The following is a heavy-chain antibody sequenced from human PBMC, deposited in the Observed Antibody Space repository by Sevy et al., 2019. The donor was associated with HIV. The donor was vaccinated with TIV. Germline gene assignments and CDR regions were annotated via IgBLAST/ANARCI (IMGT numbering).Heavy chain of an antibody. CDR1: GFTFDDYA. D-gene: IGHD2-2*01. CDR3: AKDRGGLVPAAIYFDY. CDR2: ISGSGGST. Sequence: GGSLRLSCAASGFTFDDYAMQWVRQGPGKGLEWVSAISGSGGSTYYADSVKGRFTISRDNSKNTLYLQMNSLRAEDTAVYYCAKDRGGLVPAAIYFDYWGQGTLVTVSS. V-gene: IGHV3-23*01. J-gene: IGHJ4*02.